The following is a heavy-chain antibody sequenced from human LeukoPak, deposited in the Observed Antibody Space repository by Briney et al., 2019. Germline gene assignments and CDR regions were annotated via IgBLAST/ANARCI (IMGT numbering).Heavy chain of an antibody. CDR1: GFTFSSYA. J-gene: IGHJ4*02. V-gene: IGHV3-23*01. CDR2: ISGSGGST. D-gene: IGHD3-10*01. CDR3: AKTTTGPDYYGSGSYRAHFDY. Sequence: GGSLRLSCAASGFTFSSYAMSWVRQAPGKGLEWVSAISGSGGSTYYADSVKGRFTISRDNSKNTLYLQMNSLRAEDTAVYYCAKTTTGPDYYGSGSYRAHFDYWGQGTLVTVSS.